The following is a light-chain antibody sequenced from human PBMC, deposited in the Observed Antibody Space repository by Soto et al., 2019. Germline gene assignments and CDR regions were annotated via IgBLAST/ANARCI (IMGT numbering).Light chain of an antibody. CDR2: GAS. CDR1: QSVSSSY. Sequence: EIVLTQSPGTLSLSPGERATLSCRASQSVSSSYLAWYQQKPGQAPRVLIYGASSRATGIPDRFSGSGSGRDFTLPISSLEHEDVAVDYCQQYCSSPTWTFGQGTKVEI. J-gene: IGKJ1*01. V-gene: IGKV3-20*01. CDR3: QQYCSSPTWT.